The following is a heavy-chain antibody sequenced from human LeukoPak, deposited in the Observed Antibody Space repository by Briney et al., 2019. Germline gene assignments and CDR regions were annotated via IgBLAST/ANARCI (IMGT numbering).Heavy chain of an antibody. CDR3: ARERDYGGNRCWFDP. J-gene: IGHJ5*02. D-gene: IGHD4-23*01. CDR1: GGTFSSYA. Sequence: ASVKVSCKASGGTFSSYAISWVRQAPGQGLEWMGRIIPILGIANYAQKFQGRVTITADESTSTAYMELSSLRSEATAVYYCARERDYGGNRCWFDPWGQGTLVTVSS. CDR2: IIPILGIA. V-gene: IGHV1-69*04.